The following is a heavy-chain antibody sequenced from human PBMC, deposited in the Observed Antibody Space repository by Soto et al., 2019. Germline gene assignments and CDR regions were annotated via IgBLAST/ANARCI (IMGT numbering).Heavy chain of an antibody. Sequence: GPTLVNPTQTLTLTCTFSGFSLSTSGVGVGWIRQPPGKALEWLALIYWNDDKRYSPSLKSRLTITKDTSKNQVVLTMTNMDPVDTATYYCALGQRVNILTSGTIDYWGQGTLVTVSS. CDR3: ALGQRVNILTSGTIDY. CDR1: GFSLSTSGVG. CDR2: IYWNDDK. V-gene: IGHV2-5*01. D-gene: IGHD3-9*01. J-gene: IGHJ4*02.